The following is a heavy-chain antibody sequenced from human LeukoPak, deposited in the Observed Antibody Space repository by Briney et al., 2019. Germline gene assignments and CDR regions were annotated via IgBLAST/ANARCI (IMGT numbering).Heavy chain of an antibody. CDR2: IYSSAIT. CDR3: ARGPGSATAEAFDI. J-gene: IGHJ3*02. Sequence: SETLSLTCTVSGGSISSYYWTWMRQPAGKGLEWIGRIYSSAITDYNSSLKSRVTMSVDTSKNQFSLKLNSVTAADTAVYYCARGPGSATAEAFDIWGQGTLVTVSS. CDR1: GGSISSYY. V-gene: IGHV4-4*07.